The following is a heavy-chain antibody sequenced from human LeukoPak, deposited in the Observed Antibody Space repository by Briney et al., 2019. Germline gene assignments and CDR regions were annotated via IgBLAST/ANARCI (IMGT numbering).Heavy chain of an antibody. Sequence: SETLSLXCTVSGGSISSYYWSWIRQPPGKGLEWIGYIYYSGSTNYNPSLKSRVTISVDTSKNQFSLKLSSVTAADTAVYYCARGPQGYCSGGSCYDHRYYFDYWGQGTLVTVSS. CDR2: IYYSGST. CDR1: GGSISSYY. V-gene: IGHV4-59*01. J-gene: IGHJ4*02. D-gene: IGHD2-15*01. CDR3: ARGPQGYCSGGSCYDHRYYFDY.